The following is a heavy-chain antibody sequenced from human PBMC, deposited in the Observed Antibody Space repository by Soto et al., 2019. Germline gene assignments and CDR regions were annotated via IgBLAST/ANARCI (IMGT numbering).Heavy chain of an antibody. CDR3: GGWPSGH. D-gene: IGHD3-10*01. CDR1: GFIFRNAW. J-gene: IGHJ4*02. V-gene: IGHV3-15*02. Sequence: EVQLVESGGALVKPEGSLRLSCVGSGFIFRNAWMTWVRQGPGKGLEWVGRIKRNSDGGTTDYAAPVKGRFTISRDDSKNTVYLQMSSLKTEDTAVYYCGGWPSGHWGQGTLVTVSS. CDR2: IKRNSDGGTT.